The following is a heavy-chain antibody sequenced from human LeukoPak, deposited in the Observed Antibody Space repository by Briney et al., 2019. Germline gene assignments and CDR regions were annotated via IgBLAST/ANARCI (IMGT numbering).Heavy chain of an antibody. V-gene: IGHV3-64D*09. CDR1: GFTFSSYG. D-gene: IGHD6-13*01. J-gene: IGHJ4*02. CDR3: VKDRRYSSNWYYCDY. CDR2: ISSNGGST. Sequence: GGSLRLSCSASGFTFSSYGMHWVRQAPGKGLEYVSAISSNGGSTYYADSVKGRFTISRDNSKNTLYLQMSSLRAEDTAVYYCVKDRRYSSNWYYCDYWGQGTLVIVSS.